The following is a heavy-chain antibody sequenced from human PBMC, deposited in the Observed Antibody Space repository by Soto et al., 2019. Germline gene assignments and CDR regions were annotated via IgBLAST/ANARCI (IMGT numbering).Heavy chain of an antibody. CDR1: GYTFTNYY. V-gene: IGHV1-46*01. CDR2: INPSGGST. Sequence: QVQLVQSGAEVKKPGASVKVSCKASGYTFTNYYIHWVRQAPGQGLEWMGVINPSGGSTSYARKFQGRVTMTRDTSTSTVSMELRSLRSDDKAVYYCARDQRDRYDHSSPNYYYYGMDVWGQGTTVTVSS. D-gene: IGHD6-13*01. J-gene: IGHJ6*02. CDR3: ARDQRDRYDHSSPNYYYYGMDV.